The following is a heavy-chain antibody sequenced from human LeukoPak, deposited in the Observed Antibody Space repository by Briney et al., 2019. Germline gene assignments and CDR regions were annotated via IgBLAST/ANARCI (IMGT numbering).Heavy chain of an antibody. D-gene: IGHD1-26*01. CDR2: IYYSGST. Sequence: PSETLSLTCTVSGGSISSSNYYWGWIRQPPGKGLVWIGNIYYSGSTYYNPSLKSRVTISVDTSKNQFSLKLSSVTAADTAVYYCARHRASGSYYPDYWGQGTLVTVSS. V-gene: IGHV4-39*01. CDR1: GGSISSSNYY. J-gene: IGHJ4*02. CDR3: ARHRASGSYYPDY.